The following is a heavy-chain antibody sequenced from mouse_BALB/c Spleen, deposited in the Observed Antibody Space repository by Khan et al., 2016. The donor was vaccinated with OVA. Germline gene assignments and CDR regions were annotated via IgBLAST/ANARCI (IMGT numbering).Heavy chain of an antibody. V-gene: IGHV3-2*02. CDR3: ARVYGGDFDY. CDR1: GYSITSDYA. Sequence: VQLKQSGPGLVKPSQSLSLTCTVTGYSITSDYAWNWIRQFPGNKLEWMGFISYSGNTKYNPSLKSRFSITRDTSKNQFFLQLNSVNTEDTATYYCARVYGGDFDYWGQGTSLTVSS. CDR2: ISYSGNT. D-gene: IGHD1-1*01. J-gene: IGHJ2*02.